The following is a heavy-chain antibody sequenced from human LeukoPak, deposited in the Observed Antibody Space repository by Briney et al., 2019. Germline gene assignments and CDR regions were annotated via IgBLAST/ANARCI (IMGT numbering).Heavy chain of an antibody. Sequence: ASVKVSCKASGYTFTGYYMHWVRQAPGQGPEWMGWINPNTGGTNYAQSFQGRVTMSRDTSISTVYMELSRLSFDDTALYYCARVGHYYYDSSADWYFDLWGRGTLVTVSS. D-gene: IGHD3-22*01. CDR2: INPNTGGT. V-gene: IGHV1-2*02. J-gene: IGHJ2*01. CDR3: ARVGHYYYDSSADWYFDL. CDR1: GYTFTGYY.